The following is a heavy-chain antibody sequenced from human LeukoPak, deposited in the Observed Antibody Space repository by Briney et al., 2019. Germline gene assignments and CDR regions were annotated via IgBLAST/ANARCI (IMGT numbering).Heavy chain of an antibody. CDR3: ARGPLGYCSSTSCSRRYNWFDP. V-gene: IGHV4-34*01. CDR1: GGSFSGYY. D-gene: IGHD2-2*01. CDR2: INHSGST. J-gene: IGHJ5*02. Sequence: SETLSLTCAVYGGSFSGYYWSWIRQPPGKGLEWIGEINHSGSTNYNPSLKSRVTISVDTSKNQFSLKLSSVTAADTAVYYCARGPLGYCSSTSCSRRYNWFDPWGQGTLVTVSS.